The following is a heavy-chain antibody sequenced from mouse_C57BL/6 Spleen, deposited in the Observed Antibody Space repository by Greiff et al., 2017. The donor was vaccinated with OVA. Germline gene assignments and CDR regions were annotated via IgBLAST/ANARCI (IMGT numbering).Heavy chain of an antibody. CDR2: NFPGSGNT. CDR3: ARETTGFAY. CDR1: GYSFTSYY. V-gene: IGHV1-66*01. J-gene: IGHJ3*01. Sequence: VKLQQSGPELVKPGASVKISCKASGYSFTSYYIHWVKQRPGQGLEWIGWNFPGSGNTKYNEKFKGKATLTADTSSSTAYMQLSSLTSEDSAVYYCARETTGFAYWGQGTLVTVSA. D-gene: IGHD1-1*01.